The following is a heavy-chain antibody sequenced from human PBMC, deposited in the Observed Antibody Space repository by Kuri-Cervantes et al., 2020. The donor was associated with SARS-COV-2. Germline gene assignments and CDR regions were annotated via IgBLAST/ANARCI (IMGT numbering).Heavy chain of an antibody. CDR2: IYYSGST. V-gene: IGHV4-39*01. J-gene: IGHJ5*02. CDR3: ARLRRAQIWFEL. CDR1: GGSISSNRYY. Sequence: ESLKISCTVSGGSISSNRYYWGWIRQPPGKGLEWIGSIYYSGSTYYNPSLKSRVTISEDTSKNQFSLKLSSVTAADTAVYYCARLRRAQIWFELWGQGTLVTVSS.